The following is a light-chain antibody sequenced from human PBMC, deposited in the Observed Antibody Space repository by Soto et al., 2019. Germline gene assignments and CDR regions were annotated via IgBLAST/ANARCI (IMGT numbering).Light chain of an antibody. Sequence: ELVITQSPATLSVAPGERATLSFMASQSISTFLAWYQQKPGQAPRLLIYGASTRATGIPARFSGSGSGTEFTLTISSLQSEDFAVYYCQQYNNWPRTFGQGTKVDI. J-gene: IGKJ1*01. CDR1: QSISTF. CDR3: QQYNNWPRT. V-gene: IGKV3-15*01. CDR2: GAS.